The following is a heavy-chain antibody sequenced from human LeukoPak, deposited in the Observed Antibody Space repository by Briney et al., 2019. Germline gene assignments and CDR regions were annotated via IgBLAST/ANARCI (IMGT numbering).Heavy chain of an antibody. D-gene: IGHD2-15*01. V-gene: IGHV4-61*02. J-gene: IGHJ6*03. CDR2: IYTSGST. CDR3: AREVVVVVAATSYYYYMDV. Sequence: SETLSLTCTVSGGSISSGSYYWSWIRQPAGKGLEWTGLIYTSGSTNYNPSLKSRVTISVDTSKNQFSLKLSSVTAADTAVYYCAREVVVVVAATSYYYYMDVWGKGTTVTISS. CDR1: GGSISSGSYY.